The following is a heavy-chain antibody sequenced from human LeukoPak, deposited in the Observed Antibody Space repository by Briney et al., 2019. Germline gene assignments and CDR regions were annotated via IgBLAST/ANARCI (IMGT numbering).Heavy chain of an antibody. Sequence: PGRSLRLSCAASGFTFSSYGMHWVRQAPGKGLEWVAFIRNDGSIKNFPESVKGRFTISRDNSKSTLYLQMHSLSAEDTAVYYCAKGWGRQTGGNSFDYWGQGSLVTVSS. CDR3: AKGWGRQTGGNSFDY. V-gene: IGHV3-30*02. CDR2: IRNDGSIK. J-gene: IGHJ4*02. CDR1: GFTFSSYG. D-gene: IGHD4-23*01.